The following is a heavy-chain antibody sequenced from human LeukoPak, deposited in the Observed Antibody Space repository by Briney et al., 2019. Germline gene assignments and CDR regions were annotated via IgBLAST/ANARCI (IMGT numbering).Heavy chain of an antibody. D-gene: IGHD3-10*01. Sequence: SVKLSCKASGGTFSSYAISWVRQAPGQGLEWMGGIIPIFGTANYAQKFQGRVTITADKSTSTAYMELSSLRSEDTAVYYCAREYYYGSGSGTGDYWGQGTLVTVSS. CDR2: IIPIFGTA. CDR1: GGTFSSYA. CDR3: AREYYYGSGSGTGDY. V-gene: IGHV1-69*06. J-gene: IGHJ4*02.